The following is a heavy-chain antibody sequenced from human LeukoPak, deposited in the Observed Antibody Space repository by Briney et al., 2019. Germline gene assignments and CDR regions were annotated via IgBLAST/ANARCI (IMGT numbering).Heavy chain of an antibody. V-gene: IGHV4-59*01. J-gene: IGHJ4*02. D-gene: IGHD3-16*01. Sequence: SETLSLTCTVSGGSISSYYWSWIRQPPGEGLEWIGYIFYSGSTNYNPSLKSRVNISVDTSKNQFSLKLSSVTAADTAVYYCATFSWGSFDCWGQGTLVTVSS. CDR3: ATFSWGSFDC. CDR2: IFYSGST. CDR1: GGSISSYY.